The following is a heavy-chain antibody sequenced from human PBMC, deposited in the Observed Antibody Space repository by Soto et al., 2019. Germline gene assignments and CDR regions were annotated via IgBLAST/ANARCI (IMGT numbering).Heavy chain of an antibody. V-gene: IGHV4-4*02. J-gene: IGHJ4*02. D-gene: IGHD6-19*01. CDR1: SDSISGAQW. CDR3: ARVVSSREEYFDY. Sequence: QVQLQESGPGLVKPSGTLSLTCAVSSDSISGAQWWSWVRLPPGKGLEWIGEIYPRGSTNYNPSLKIRVTMSEDNPKHQFSLNLTSVPAADTAVYYCARVVSSREEYFDYWGQGTLVTVSP. CDR2: IYPRGST.